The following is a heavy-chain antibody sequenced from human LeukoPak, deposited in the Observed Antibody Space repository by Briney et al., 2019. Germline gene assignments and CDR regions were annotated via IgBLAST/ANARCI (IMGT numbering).Heavy chain of an antibody. Sequence: SETLSLTCTVSGGSISSGGYYWSWIRQHPGKGLEWIGYIYYSGSTYYNPSLKSRVTISVGASKNQFSLKLSSVTAADTAVYYCARVAIDYYDSSGYYYLDYFQHWGQGTLVTVSS. CDR1: GGSISSGGYY. CDR3: ARVAIDYYDSSGYYYLDYFQH. J-gene: IGHJ1*01. D-gene: IGHD3-22*01. V-gene: IGHV4-31*03. CDR2: IYYSGST.